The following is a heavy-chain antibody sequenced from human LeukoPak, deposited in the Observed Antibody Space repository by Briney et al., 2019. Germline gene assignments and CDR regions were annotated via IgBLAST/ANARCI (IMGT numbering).Heavy chain of an antibody. CDR3: ARGGNASSHY. J-gene: IGHJ4*02. CDR1: GVVFSNCL. V-gene: IGHV3-7*03. Sequence: PGGSLRLSWGASGVVFSNCLMSWVRQAPGKVLEWVANIKADGTEKYYVDSLKGRFTTSRDNTKNSLYLQMTRLSAEDTAVYYCARGGNASSHYSRQGALVTVSS. CDR2: IKADGTEK.